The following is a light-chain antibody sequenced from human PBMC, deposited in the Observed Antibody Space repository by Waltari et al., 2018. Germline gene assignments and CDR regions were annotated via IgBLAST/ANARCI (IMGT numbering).Light chain of an antibody. CDR1: QSVLYSSNNKNY. J-gene: IGKJ1*01. CDR2: WAS. V-gene: IGKV4-1*01. Sequence: DIVMTQSPESLAVSLGERSTINCKSSQSVLYSSNNKNYLAWYQQKPGQPPKLLIYWASTRESGVPDRFSGSGSGTDFTLTISSLQAEDVAVYYCQQYYSTPQTFGQGTRWKSN. CDR3: QQYYSTPQT.